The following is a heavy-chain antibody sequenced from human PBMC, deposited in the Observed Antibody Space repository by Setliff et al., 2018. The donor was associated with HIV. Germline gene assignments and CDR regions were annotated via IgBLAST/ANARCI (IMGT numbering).Heavy chain of an antibody. J-gene: IGHJ4*01. V-gene: IGHV4-39*02. D-gene: IGHD6-6*01. Sequence: SETLSLTCSVSGGSISSGSHYWGWIRQAPGKGLEWIGNIYYSGTAFYNPSLKSRVSISVDTSRNEFSLKLTSVTAADAAVYYCAREFSSSSFD. CDR1: GGSISSGSHY. CDR3: AREFSSSSFD. CDR2: IYYSGTA.